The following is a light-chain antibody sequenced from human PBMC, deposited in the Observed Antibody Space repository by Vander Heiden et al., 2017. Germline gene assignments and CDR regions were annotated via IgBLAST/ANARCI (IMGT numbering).Light chain of an antibody. CDR1: CSNIRRHT. V-gene: IGLV1-44*01. Sequence: QSVLTPPPSASGTPGQRVTIPCPARCSNIRRHTANCSPRLPATALHVLLYSNNQRPSGVPDRFSGSKSGTSASVAISGLQSEDEAIYYCAAWDDSLSGFYVFGTGTEVTVL. CDR3: AAWDDSLSGFYV. J-gene: IGLJ1*01. CDR2: SNN.